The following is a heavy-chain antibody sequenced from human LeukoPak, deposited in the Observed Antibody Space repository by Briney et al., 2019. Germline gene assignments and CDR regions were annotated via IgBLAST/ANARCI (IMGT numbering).Heavy chain of an antibody. CDR3: ARHYRIGATESWFDP. J-gene: IGHJ5*01. D-gene: IGHD1-26*01. V-gene: IGHV5-51*01. CDR2: IYPGDSDT. CDR1: GYKFASYW. Sequence: GESLKISCQGSGYKFASYWIAWVRQMPGKGLERMGIIYPGDSDTRYSPSFQGQVTISADKSISTAYLQWSSLKASDSALYYCARHYRIGATESWFDPWGQGTLVTVSS.